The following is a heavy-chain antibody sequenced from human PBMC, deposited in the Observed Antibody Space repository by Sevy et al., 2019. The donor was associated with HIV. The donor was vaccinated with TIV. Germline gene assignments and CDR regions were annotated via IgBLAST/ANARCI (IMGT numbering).Heavy chain of an antibody. D-gene: IGHD2-21*02. CDR1: GGSISSYY. J-gene: IGHJ4*02. CDR3: ARVGQGYCGGDCYSGVLGFDY. CDR2: IYYSGST. Sequence: SETLSLTCTVSGGSISSYYWSWIRQPPGKGLEWIGYIYYSGSTNYNPSLKSRVTISVDTSKNQFSLKLSSVTAADTAVYYWARVGQGYCGGDCYSGVLGFDYWGQGTLVTVSS. V-gene: IGHV4-59*01.